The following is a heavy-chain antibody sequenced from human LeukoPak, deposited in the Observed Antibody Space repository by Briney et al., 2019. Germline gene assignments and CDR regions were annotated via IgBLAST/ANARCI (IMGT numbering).Heavy chain of an antibody. J-gene: IGHJ4*02. V-gene: IGHV1-2*02. CDR2: INPNSGDT. CDR3: AREADDY. Sequence: ASVKVSCKASGYTFTGYYMHWVRQAPGQGLEWMGWINPNSGDTNYAQKLQGRVTMTTDTSTSTAYMELRSLRSDDTAVYYCAREADDYWGQGTLVTVSS. D-gene: IGHD2-15*01. CDR1: GYTFTGYY.